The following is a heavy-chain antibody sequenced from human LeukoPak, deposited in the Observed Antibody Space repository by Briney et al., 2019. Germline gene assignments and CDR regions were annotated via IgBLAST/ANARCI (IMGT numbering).Heavy chain of an antibody. V-gene: IGHV6-1*01. D-gene: IGHD6-19*01. CDR2: TFYRSNWYD. J-gene: IGHJ3*02. CDR3: AREVAGTWAFDI. CDR1: GDSVXSNSAA. Sequence: TLSLTCAIXGDSVXSNSAAWNWIRQSPSRGLEWLGRTFYRSNWYDDYAASVKSRITINPDTSKNQFSLHLKSVTPEDTAVYYCAREVAGTWAFDIWGQGTRVTVSS.